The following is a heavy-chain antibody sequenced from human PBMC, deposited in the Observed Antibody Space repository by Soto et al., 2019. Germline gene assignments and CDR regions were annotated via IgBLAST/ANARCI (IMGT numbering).Heavy chain of an antibody. J-gene: IGHJ3*02. Sequence: GGSLRLSCAASGFTPSSHWMGWVRQAPGKGLEWVANIKQDGNEKYYVDSVKGRFTISRDNAKNSLYLQMNSLRAEDTAVYFCALPTGWRAPFDIWGQGTMVTVSS. D-gene: IGHD6-19*01. CDR1: GFTPSSHW. CDR2: IKQDGNEK. CDR3: ALPTGWRAPFDI. V-gene: IGHV3-7*01.